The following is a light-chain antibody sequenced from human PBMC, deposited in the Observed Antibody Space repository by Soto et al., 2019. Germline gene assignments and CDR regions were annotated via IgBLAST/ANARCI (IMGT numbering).Light chain of an antibody. CDR3: QQYNSYPIT. Sequence: DIQMTQSPSSLSASVGDRVTITCRASQDIRNYLAWFQQKPGKAPKSLISGGSSLQSGVPSKFSGSGFGTDFTLTINNLQPEDVATYYCQQYNSYPITFGQGTRLEIK. CDR2: GGS. V-gene: IGKV1-16*02. CDR1: QDIRNY. J-gene: IGKJ5*01.